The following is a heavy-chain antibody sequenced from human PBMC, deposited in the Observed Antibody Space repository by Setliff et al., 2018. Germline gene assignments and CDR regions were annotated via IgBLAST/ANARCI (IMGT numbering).Heavy chain of an antibody. J-gene: IGHJ4*02. V-gene: IGHV4-39*07. D-gene: IGHD1-1*01. Sequence: SETLSLTCTVSGGSISSSSHYWGWIRQPPGKGLEWIGSIYYTGSTYYNPSLKSRVTMSVDTSKRQFSLKLGSATAADTAVYYCARDMGQPYYFESWGLGTRVTVPQ. CDR2: IYYTGST. CDR1: GGSISSSSHY. CDR3: ARDMGQPYYFES.